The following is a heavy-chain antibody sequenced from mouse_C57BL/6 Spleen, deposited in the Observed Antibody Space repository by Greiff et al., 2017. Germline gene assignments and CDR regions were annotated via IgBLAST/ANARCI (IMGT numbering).Heavy chain of an antibody. V-gene: IGHV1-42*01. J-gene: IGHJ2*01. CDR1: GYSFTGYY. CDR2: INPSTGGT. Sequence: EVKLMESGPELVKPGASVKMSCKASGYSFTGYYMNWVKQSPEKSLEWIGEINPSTGGTTYNQKFKAKATLTVDKSSSTAYMQLKSLTSEDSAVYYCARLDDYDGFDYWGQGTTLTVSS. D-gene: IGHD2-4*01. CDR3: ARLDDYDGFDY.